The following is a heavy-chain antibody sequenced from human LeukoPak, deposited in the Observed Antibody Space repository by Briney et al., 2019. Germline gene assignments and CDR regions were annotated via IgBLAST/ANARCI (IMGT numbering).Heavy chain of an antibody. CDR3: AQVPPPYYGDYGGWYHDY. J-gene: IGHJ4*02. Sequence: PSETLSLTCTVSGYSISSGYYWGWIRQPPGKGLEWIGSIYHSGSTYYNPSLKSRVTISVDTSKNQFSLKLSSVTAADTAVYYCAQVPPPYYGDYGGWYHDYWGQGTLVTVSS. V-gene: IGHV4-38-2*02. CDR1: GYSISSGYY. CDR2: IYHSGST. D-gene: IGHD4-17*01.